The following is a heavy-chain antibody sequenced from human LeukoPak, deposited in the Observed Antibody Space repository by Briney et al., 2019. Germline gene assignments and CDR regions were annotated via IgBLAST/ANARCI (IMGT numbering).Heavy chain of an antibody. D-gene: IGHD3-3*01. Sequence: SETLSLTCAVYGGSFSGYYWSWIRQPPGKGLEWIGEINHSGSTNYNPSLKSRVTISVDTSKNQFSLKLSSVTAADTAVYYCARGVRLVTIFGVGILDYWGQGTLVTVSS. CDR3: ARGVRLVTIFGVGILDY. CDR2: INHSGST. CDR1: GGSFSGYY. V-gene: IGHV4-34*01. J-gene: IGHJ4*02.